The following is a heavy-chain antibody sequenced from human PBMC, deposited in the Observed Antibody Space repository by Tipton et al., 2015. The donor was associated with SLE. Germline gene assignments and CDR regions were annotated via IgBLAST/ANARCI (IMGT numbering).Heavy chain of an antibody. Sequence: GSLRLSCAASGFTVSSNYMIWVRQAPGKGLEWVSVIYSGGSTYYADSVKGRFTISRDNSKNTLYLQMNSLRAEDTAVYHCARVRVGATDDAFDIWGQGTLVIVSS. CDR2: IYSGGST. D-gene: IGHD1-26*01. V-gene: IGHV3-53*05. J-gene: IGHJ3*02. CDR1: GFTVSSNY. CDR3: ARVRVGATDDAFDI.